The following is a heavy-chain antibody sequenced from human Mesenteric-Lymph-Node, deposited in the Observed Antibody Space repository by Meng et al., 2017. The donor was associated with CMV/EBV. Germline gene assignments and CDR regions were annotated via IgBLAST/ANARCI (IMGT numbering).Heavy chain of an antibody. V-gene: IGHV3-73*01. CDR1: GFTFSGSA. Sequence: GGSLRLSCAASGFTFSGSAMHWVRQASGNGLEWVGRIRSKANSYATAYAASVKGRFTISRDDSKNTAYLQMNSLKTQDTTVYYCTSPEGPWGQGTLVTVSS. J-gene: IGHJ5*02. CDR2: IRSKANSYAT. CDR3: TSPEGP.